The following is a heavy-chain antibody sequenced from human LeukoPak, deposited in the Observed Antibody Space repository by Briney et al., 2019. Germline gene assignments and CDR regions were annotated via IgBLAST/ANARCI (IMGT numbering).Heavy chain of an antibody. J-gene: IGHJ4*02. V-gene: IGHV3-66*01. D-gene: IGHD5-18*01. CDR2: IYSTGST. Sequence: GGSLRLSCAASGFTVSSNYMSWVRQAPGKGLEWVSVIYSTGSTYYADSVKGRFTISRDNSKNTLYLQMNSLRAEDTAVYYCARELGRYSYVYFLWGQGTLVTVSS. CDR3: ARELGRYSYVYFL. CDR1: GFTVSSNY.